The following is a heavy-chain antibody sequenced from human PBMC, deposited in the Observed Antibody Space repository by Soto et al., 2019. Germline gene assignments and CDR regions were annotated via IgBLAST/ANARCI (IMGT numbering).Heavy chain of an antibody. V-gene: IGHV4-34*01. CDR2: INHIGST. CDR1: GGALRGYD. D-gene: IGHD3-10*01. J-gene: IGHJ6*02. CDR3: ANLGCRGSGTEEYYDDDGMDV. Sequence: SETLALTCAVSGGALRGYDWSWIRQPPGKRLDGIGEINHIGSTNYTPSLKSRVTILVDTSKNQFSLKLSPVTAADTAVYYCANLGCRGSGTEEYYDDDGMDVWGQGTTVTDSS.